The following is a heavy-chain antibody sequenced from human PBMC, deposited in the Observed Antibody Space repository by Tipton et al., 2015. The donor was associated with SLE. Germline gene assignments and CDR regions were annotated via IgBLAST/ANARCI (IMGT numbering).Heavy chain of an antibody. CDR3: ARSRLYPGPDAFDV. V-gene: IGHV4-39*01. J-gene: IGHJ3*01. D-gene: IGHD3-10*01. Sequence: TLSLTCSVSGGSISSTTYHWNWIRQPPGKGLEWIGSVYYSGRTYYNPSLKSRVTISLDMPNNQFSLNLRSLTAADTAVYYCARSRLYPGPDAFDVWGQGTMVTVSS. CDR1: GGSISSTTYH. CDR2: VYYSGRT.